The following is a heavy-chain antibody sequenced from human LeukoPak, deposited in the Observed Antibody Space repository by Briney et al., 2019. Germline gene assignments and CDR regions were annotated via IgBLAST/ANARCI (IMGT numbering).Heavy chain of an antibody. D-gene: IGHD6-19*01. CDR3: ARESGSGEFDY. V-gene: IGHV3-21*01. Sequence: GGSLRLSCAASGFIFSTYSMSWVRQAPGKGLEWVSSISSTSSYIYYADSVKGRFTFSRDNAKNSLYLQINSLRAEDTAVYYCARESGSGEFDYWGQGTLVTVSS. CDR2: ISSTSSYI. J-gene: IGHJ4*02. CDR1: GFIFSTYS.